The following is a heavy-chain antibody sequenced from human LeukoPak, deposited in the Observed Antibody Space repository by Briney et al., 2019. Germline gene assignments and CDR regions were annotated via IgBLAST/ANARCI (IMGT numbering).Heavy chain of an antibody. CDR3: ARIASSPLGDAFDI. Sequence: PGGSPRLSCAASGFTFSSYSMNWVRQAPGKGLEWLSSISRSSSYIYYADSVKGRFTIYRDNAKNSLYLQMNSLRAEDTAVYYCARIASSPLGDAFDIWGQGTMVTVSS. CDR1: GFTFSSYS. V-gene: IGHV3-21*01. J-gene: IGHJ3*02. D-gene: IGHD2-21*01. CDR2: ISRSSSYI.